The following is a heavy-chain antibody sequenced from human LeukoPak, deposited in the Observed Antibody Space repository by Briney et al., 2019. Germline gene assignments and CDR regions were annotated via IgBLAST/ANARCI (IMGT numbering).Heavy chain of an antibody. D-gene: IGHD6-19*01. CDR2: ISSSSSYI. CDR1: GFTSSSYT. CDR3: ARSTVAATVAFDI. J-gene: IGHJ3*02. Sequence: GGSLRLSCAASGFTSSSYTMSWVRQAPGKGLEWVSSISSSSSYIYYADSVKGRFTTSRDNAKNSLYLQMNSLGAEDTAVYYCARSTVAATVAFDIWGQGTMVTVSS. V-gene: IGHV3-21*01.